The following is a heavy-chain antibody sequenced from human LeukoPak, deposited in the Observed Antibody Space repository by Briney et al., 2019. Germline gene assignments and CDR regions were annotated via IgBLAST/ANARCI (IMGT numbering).Heavy chain of an antibody. CDR2: IYYSGST. CDR3: ARDKVLNGFDI. D-gene: IGHD2-8*02. CDR1: GGSISSGGYY. J-gene: IGHJ3*02. Sequence: SQTLSLTCTVSGGSISSGGYYWSWIRQHPGKGLEWIGYIYYSGSTYYNPSLKSRVTISVDTFKNQFSLQLNSVTPEDTAVYYCARDKVLNGFDIWGQGTMVTVSS. V-gene: IGHV4-31*03.